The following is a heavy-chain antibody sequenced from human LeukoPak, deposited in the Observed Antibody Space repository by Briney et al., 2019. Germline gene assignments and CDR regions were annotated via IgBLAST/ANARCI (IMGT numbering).Heavy chain of an antibody. V-gene: IGHV4-59*08. D-gene: IGHD1-26*01. J-gene: IGHJ4*02. Sequence: SETLSLTCTVSGGSISSYYWSWIRQPPGKGLEWIGYIYYSGSTNYNPSLKSRVTISVDTSKNQFSLKLSSVTAADTAVYYCARLSIVGATTIRDYWDQGTLVTVSS. CDR1: GGSISSYY. CDR3: ARLSIVGATTIRDY. CDR2: IYYSGST.